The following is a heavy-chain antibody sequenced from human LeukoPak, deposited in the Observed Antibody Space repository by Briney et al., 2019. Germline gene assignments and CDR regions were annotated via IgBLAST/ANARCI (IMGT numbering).Heavy chain of an antibody. CDR1: GYTFTSYS. Sequence: ASVKVSCKASGYTFTSYSMHWVRQAPGQGLEWMGVINPSGGSTSYAQKFQGRATMTRATSTSTVYMELSSLRSEDTAVEYCAGVYKDGMDVWGQGTTVIVSS. CDR2: INPSGGST. J-gene: IGHJ6*02. V-gene: IGHV1-46*01. D-gene: IGHD5-24*01. CDR3: AGVYKDGMDV.